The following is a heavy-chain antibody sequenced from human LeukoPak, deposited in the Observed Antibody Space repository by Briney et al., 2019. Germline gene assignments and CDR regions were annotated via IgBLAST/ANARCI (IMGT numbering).Heavy chain of an antibody. CDR2: ISSSSSYI. D-gene: IGHD6-19*01. CDR1: GFTFSSYS. V-gene: IGHV3-21*01. CDR3: APHPLYSSDGYWFDP. Sequence: GGSLRLSCAASGFTFSSYSMNWVRQAPGKGLEWVSSISSSSSYIYYADSVKGRFTISRDNAKNSLYLQMNSLRAEDTAVYYCAPHPLYSSDGYWFDPWGQGTLVTVSS. J-gene: IGHJ5*02.